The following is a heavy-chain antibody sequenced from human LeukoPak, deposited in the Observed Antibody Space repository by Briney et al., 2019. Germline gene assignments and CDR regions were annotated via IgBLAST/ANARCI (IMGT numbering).Heavy chain of an antibody. D-gene: IGHD6-6*01. V-gene: IGHV3-30*02. CDR1: GFTFSSYG. J-gene: IGHJ3*02. CDR3: AKGLAARPLDAFDI. CDR2: IRYDGSNK. Sequence: PRGSLRLSCAASGFTFSSYGMHWVRQAPGKGLEWVAFIRYDGSNKYYADSVKGRFTISRDNSKNTLYLQMNSLRAEDTAVYYCAKGLAARPLDAFDIWGQGTMVTVSS.